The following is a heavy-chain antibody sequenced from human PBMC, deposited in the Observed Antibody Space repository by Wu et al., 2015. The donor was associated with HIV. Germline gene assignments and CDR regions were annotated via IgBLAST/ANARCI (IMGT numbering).Heavy chain of an antibody. Sequence: QVQLVQSGAEVKKPGSSVKVSCKASGGPLSNYGISWVRQAPGQGFEWLGRIIPIYRTTNYAQSFHGRVTITADEFTSTAYLELSSLRSEDTALYFCARDEALRMVAATAPFDSWGQGTLITVAS. D-gene: IGHD2-15*01. CDR1: GGPLSNYG. V-gene: IGHV1-69*13. CDR3: ARDEALRMVAATAPFDS. CDR2: IIPIYRTT. J-gene: IGHJ4*02.